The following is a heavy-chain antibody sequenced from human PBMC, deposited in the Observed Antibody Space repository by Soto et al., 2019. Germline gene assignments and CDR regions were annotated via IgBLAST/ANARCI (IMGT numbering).Heavy chain of an antibody. CDR3: ARDSSDSYYDFWSGYYNSFLDP. J-gene: IGHJ5*02. Sequence: PGGSLRLSCAASGFTFSSYSMNWVRQAPGKGLEWVSYISSSSSTIYYADSVKGRFTISRDNAKNSLYLQMNSLRAEDTAVYYCARDSSDSYYDFWSGYYNSFLDPWGQGTLVTVSS. CDR2: ISSSSSTI. V-gene: IGHV3-48*01. CDR1: GFTFSSYS. D-gene: IGHD3-3*01.